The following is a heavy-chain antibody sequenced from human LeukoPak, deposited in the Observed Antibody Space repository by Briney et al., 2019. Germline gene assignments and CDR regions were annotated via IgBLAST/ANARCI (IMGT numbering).Heavy chain of an antibody. CDR2: ISSSGSTI. J-gene: IGHJ4*02. Sequence: GGSLRLSCAASGFTLSSYWMTWVRQAPGKGLEWVSYISSSGSTIYYADSVKGRFTISRDNAKNSLYLQMNSLRSEDTAVYYCASSATSYYDFWSGYSFDYWGQGTLVTVSS. CDR3: ASSATSYYDFWSGYSFDY. V-gene: IGHV3-48*04. D-gene: IGHD3-3*01. CDR1: GFTLSSYW.